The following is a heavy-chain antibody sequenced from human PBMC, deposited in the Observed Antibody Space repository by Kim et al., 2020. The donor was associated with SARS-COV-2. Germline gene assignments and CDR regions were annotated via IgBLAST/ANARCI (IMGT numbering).Heavy chain of an antibody. D-gene: IGHD1-26*01. Sequence: YAQKLQGRVTMTTDTSTSTAYMELRSLRSDDTAVYYCARDSGSWGQFDYWGQGTLVTVSS. V-gene: IGHV1-18*01. J-gene: IGHJ4*02. CDR3: ARDSGSWGQFDY.